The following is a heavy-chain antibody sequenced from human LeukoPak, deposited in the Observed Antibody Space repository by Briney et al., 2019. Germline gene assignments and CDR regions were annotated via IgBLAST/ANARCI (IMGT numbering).Heavy chain of an antibody. CDR1: GGSISSYY. Sequence: PSETLSLTCTVSGGSISSYYWSWIRQPPGKGLEWIGYIYYSGSTNYNPSLKSRVTISVDTSKNQFSLKLSSVTAADTAVYYCARRSYGDRGVDYWGQGTLVTVSS. J-gene: IGHJ4*02. CDR3: ARRSYGDRGVDY. CDR2: IYYSGST. D-gene: IGHD4-17*01. V-gene: IGHV4-59*08.